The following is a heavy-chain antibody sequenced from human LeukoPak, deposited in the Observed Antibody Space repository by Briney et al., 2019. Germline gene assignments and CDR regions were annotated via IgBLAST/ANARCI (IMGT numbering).Heavy chain of an antibody. CDR2: ISKDGNSQ. J-gene: IGHJ3*02. CDR1: GFTFSSYA. CDR3: AGESFDI. Sequence: GGALRLSCAASGFTFSSYALDWVRQAPGKGLEWVAVISKDGNSQNYADSVKGRFTISRDNSKNTLYLQMNSLRPEDTAVYYCAGESFDIWGQGTTVTVSS. V-gene: IGHV3-30*04.